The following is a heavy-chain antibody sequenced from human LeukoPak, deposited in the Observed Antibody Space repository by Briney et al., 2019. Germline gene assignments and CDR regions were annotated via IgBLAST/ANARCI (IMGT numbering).Heavy chain of an antibody. CDR3: ARRGRWEAFDI. J-gene: IGHJ3*02. CDR1: GYSISSGYY. D-gene: IGHD1-26*01. Sequence: TSETLSLTCTVSGYSISSGYYWGWIRQPPGKGLEWIGSIYHSGSTYYNPSLKSRVTISVDTSKNQFSLKLSSVTAADTAVYYCARRGRWEAFDIWGQGTMVTVSS. CDR2: IYHSGST. V-gene: IGHV4-38-2*02.